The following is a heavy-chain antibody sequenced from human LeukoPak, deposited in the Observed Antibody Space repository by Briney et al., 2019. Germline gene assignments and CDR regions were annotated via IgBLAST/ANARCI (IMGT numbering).Heavy chain of an antibody. CDR3: AKGHGSGSYPNYFDY. D-gene: IGHD3-10*01. V-gene: IGHV3-23*01. Sequence: GGSLRLSCAASGFTFTSYAMNWVRQAPGQGLEWVSTVSGIGQTTDYSDSVKGRFTISRDSSKSTLYLQMNSLRAEDTAVYYCAKGHGSGSYPNYFDYWGQGTLVTVSS. J-gene: IGHJ4*02. CDR1: GFTFTSYA. CDR2: VSGIGQTT.